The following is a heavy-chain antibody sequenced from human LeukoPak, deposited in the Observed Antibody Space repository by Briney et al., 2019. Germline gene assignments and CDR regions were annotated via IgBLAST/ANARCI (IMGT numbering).Heavy chain of an antibody. CDR3: AKARLPWAAAGTNPFDY. J-gene: IGHJ4*02. CDR2: ISGSGGSI. Sequence: GGSLRLSCAGSGFTFSTYGMTWVRQAPGKGLEWVSAISGSGGSIYYADSVKGRFTISRDNSKNTLFLQMNSLRAEDTAVYYCAKARLPWAAAGTNPFDYWGQGTLVTVSS. D-gene: IGHD6-13*01. CDR1: GFTFSTYG. V-gene: IGHV3-23*01.